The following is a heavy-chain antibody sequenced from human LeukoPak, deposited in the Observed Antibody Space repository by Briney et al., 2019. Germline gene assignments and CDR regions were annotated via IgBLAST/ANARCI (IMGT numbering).Heavy chain of an antibody. CDR1: GYTFTGYY. CDR3: ARAGPQWLLPYGNWFDP. V-gene: IGHV1-2*02. J-gene: IGHJ5*02. Sequence: ASVKVSCKASGYTFTGYYMHWVRQAPGQGLEWMGWINPNSGGTNYAQKFQGRVTMTRDTSISTAYMELSRLRSDDTAVYYCARAGPQWLLPYGNWFDPWGQGTLVTVSS. D-gene: IGHD3-22*01. CDR2: INPNSGGT.